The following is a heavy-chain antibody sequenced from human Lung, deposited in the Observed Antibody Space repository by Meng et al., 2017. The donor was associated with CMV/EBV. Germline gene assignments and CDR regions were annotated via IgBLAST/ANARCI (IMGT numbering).Heavy chain of an antibody. Sequence: ESXKISXAASGFTFSSYAMSWVRQAPGKGLEWVSAIRGSGGSTYYADSVKGRFTISRDNSKHTLYLQMNSLRDEDTAVYHCANRLFLGDTAMGTDTDAFDIWGQGXMVTVSS. V-gene: IGHV3-23*01. CDR2: IRGSGGST. D-gene: IGHD5-18*01. CDR1: GFTFSSYA. CDR3: ANRLFLGDTAMGTDTDAFDI. J-gene: IGHJ3*02.